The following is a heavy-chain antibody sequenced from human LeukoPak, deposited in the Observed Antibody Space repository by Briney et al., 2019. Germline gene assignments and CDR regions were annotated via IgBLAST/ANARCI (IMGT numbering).Heavy chain of an antibody. CDR2: IVVGSGNT. CDR3: AASGLDDYDFWSGGRYYGMDV. CDR1: GFTFTSSA. D-gene: IGHD3-3*01. J-gene: IGHJ6*02. Sequence: SVKVSCKASGFTFTSSAMQWVRQARGQRLEWIGWIVVGSGNTNYAQKFQERVTITRDMSTSTAYMELSSLRSEDSAVYYCAASGLDDYDFWSGGRYYGMDVWGQGTTVTVSS. V-gene: IGHV1-58*02.